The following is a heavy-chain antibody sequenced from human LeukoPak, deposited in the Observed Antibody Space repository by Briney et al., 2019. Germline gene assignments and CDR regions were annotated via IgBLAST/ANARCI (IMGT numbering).Heavy chain of an antibody. J-gene: IGHJ4*02. D-gene: IGHD1-26*01. CDR2: INRNGDST. Sequence: GGSLRLSCAASGFTFSSYSMNWVRQAPGKGLEWVSGINRNGDSTVYADFVKGRFTISRDNAKNSLYLQMNSLRVDDTALYHCARKGLGGELGGFDSWGQGTLVTVSS. CDR3: ARKGLGGELGGFDS. CDR1: GFTFSSYS. V-gene: IGHV3-20*01.